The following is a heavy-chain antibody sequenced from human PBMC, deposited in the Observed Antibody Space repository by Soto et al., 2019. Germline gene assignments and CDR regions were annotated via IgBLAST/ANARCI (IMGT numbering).Heavy chain of an antibody. CDR2: IIPIFDTA. Sequence: SLKVSCKASGGTFSSYAISWVRQAPGQGLEWMGGIIPIFDTANYAQNFQGRVTITADEYTSTAYMELSGLRSEDTAVYYCGRHDCISSSCYYYYYYGMDVWG. D-gene: IGHD2-2*01. CDR3: GRHDCISSSCYYYYYYGMDV. J-gene: IGHJ6*02. V-gene: IGHV1-69*13. CDR1: GGTFSSYA.